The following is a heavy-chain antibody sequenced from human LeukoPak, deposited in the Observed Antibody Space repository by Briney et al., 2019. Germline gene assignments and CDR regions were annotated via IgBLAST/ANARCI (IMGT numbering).Heavy chain of an antibody. D-gene: IGHD3-16*01. J-gene: IGHJ4*02. V-gene: IGHV6-1*01. Sequence: SQTLSLTCAISGDSVSSNSAAWNWIRQSPTRGLEWLGRTYYRSKWNNDYAESVKSRITINADTSKNHFSLQLDSVTPEDTAVYYCARDLRRGSYYFDYWGQGILVTVSS. CDR2: TYYRSKWNN. CDR3: ARDLRRGSYYFDY. CDR1: GDSVSSNSAA.